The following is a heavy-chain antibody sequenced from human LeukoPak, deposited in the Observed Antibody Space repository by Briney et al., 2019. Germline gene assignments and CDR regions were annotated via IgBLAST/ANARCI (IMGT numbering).Heavy chain of an antibody. D-gene: IGHD4-17*01. Sequence: PGGSLRLSCAASGFTFSIYDMHWVRQAPGKELEWVAVIRSDGTTKYYADSVKGRFTISRDNSKDTVYLQMNSLRAEDSARYYCAKDRGLWGLSYFDSWGQGTRVTVSS. CDR1: GFTFSIYD. V-gene: IGHV3-30*02. J-gene: IGHJ4*02. CDR3: AKDRGLWGLSYFDS. CDR2: IRSDGTTK.